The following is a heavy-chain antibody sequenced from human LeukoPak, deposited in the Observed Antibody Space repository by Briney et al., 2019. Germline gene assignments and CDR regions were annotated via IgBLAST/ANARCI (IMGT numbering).Heavy chain of an antibody. CDR3: ARDVGITVADSFDP. CDR2: IHIYRGNT. V-gene: IGHV1-18*04. J-gene: IGHJ5*02. Sequence: GASVKVSCKASGYSSTNYGIRCVRQAPGQGLEWMGWIHIYRGNTNYAQKFQGRVTVTTDTSTSTVYMEVRGLRSDDTAMYYCARDVGITVADSFDPWGQGTLVTVSS. D-gene: IGHD6-13*01. CDR1: GYSSTNYG.